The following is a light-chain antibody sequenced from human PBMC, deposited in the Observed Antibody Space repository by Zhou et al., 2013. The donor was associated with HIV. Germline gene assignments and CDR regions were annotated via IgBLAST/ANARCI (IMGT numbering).Light chain of an antibody. CDR1: ISVRTS. V-gene: IGKV1-9*01. Sequence: DIQMTQSPSSLSASLGDSVTISCRARISVRTSLHWYQQKPGETPNLIIHDASVLQSGVPSRFSGSGSGTEFTLTISSLQPEDFATYYCQQLNGYPLTFGGGTEVEIK. CDR2: DAS. CDR3: QQLNGYPLT. J-gene: IGKJ4*01.